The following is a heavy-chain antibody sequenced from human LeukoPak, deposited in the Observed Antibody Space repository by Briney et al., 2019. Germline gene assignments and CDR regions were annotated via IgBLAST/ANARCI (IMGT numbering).Heavy chain of an antibody. D-gene: IGHD3-22*01. CDR1: EFTFSSYS. CDR2: ISSSSSYI. CDR3: AGNEGVDDSSGYFYQDAFDI. Sequence: GGSLRLSCEASEFTFSSYSMNWVRQAPGKGLEWDSSISSSSSYINYADSVKDRFTISRDNAKNSLYLQMNSLRAEDTAVYYCAGNEGVDDSSGYFYQDAFDIWGQGTMVTVSS. J-gene: IGHJ3*02. V-gene: IGHV3-21*01.